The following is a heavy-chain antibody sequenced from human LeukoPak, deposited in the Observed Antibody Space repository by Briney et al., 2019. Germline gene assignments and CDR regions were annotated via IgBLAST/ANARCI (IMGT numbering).Heavy chain of an antibody. J-gene: IGHJ4*02. D-gene: IGHD3-9*01. CDR1: GYTFTGYY. CDR3: ATDYDILTGEGY. CDR2: INPNSGGT. V-gene: IGHV1-2*02. Sequence: ASVKVSCKASGYTFTGYYMHWVRQAPGQGLEWMGWINPNSGGTNYAQKFQGRVTMTRDTSISTAYMELSRLRSEDTAVYYCATDYDILTGEGYWGQGTLVTVSS.